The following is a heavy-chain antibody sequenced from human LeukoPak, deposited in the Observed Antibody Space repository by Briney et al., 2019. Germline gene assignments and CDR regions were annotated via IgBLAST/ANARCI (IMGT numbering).Heavy chain of an antibody. CDR3: ARGGAARLHFQN. Sequence: SETLSLTCTVSGGSISTYYWNWIRQPPGKGLEWIGCIYHSGSTNYNPSHQSRVTISVDTSKNQFSLNLNSVTAADTAVYYCARGGAARLHFQNWGQGTLVTDSS. CDR2: IYHSGST. CDR1: GGSISTYY. V-gene: IGHV4-59*01. J-gene: IGHJ1*01. D-gene: IGHD6-6*01.